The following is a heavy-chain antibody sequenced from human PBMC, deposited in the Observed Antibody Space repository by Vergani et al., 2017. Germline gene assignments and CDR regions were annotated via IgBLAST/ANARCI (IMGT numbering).Heavy chain of an antibody. J-gene: IGHJ1*01. D-gene: IGHD1-1*01. CDR3: ATKSXGTPGCQIGYFRE. CDR1: GFTSSYYG. V-gene: IGHV3-30*03. Sequence: QVHLVESGGGVVQPGRSLTLSCVVSGFTSSYYGMHWVRQAPGKGLEWVAVISYDGTQKYYADSVKGRFTISRDNSKSTLYLQMNGLRTEDTAVYYCATKSXGTPGCQIGYFREWGQGTLVTVSS. CDR2: ISYDGTQK.